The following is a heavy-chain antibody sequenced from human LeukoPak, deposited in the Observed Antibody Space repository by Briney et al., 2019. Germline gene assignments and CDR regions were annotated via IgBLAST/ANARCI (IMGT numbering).Heavy chain of an antibody. V-gene: IGHV4-38-2*01. J-gene: IGHJ4*02. Sequence: SETLSLICAVSGYSISSGYYWGWIRQPPGKGLEWIGSIYHSGSTYYNPSLKSQVTISVDTSKNQFSLKLSSVTAADTAVYYCASYEYSSSWVNYFDYWGQGTLVTVSS. CDR1: GYSISSGYY. CDR2: IYHSGST. CDR3: ASYEYSSSWVNYFDY. D-gene: IGHD6-6*01.